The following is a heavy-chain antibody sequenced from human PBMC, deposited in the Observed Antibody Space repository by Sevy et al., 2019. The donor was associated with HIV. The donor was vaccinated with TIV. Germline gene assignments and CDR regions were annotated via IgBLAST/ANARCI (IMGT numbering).Heavy chain of an antibody. V-gene: IGHV3-53*01. D-gene: IGHD6-13*01. CDR1: GFTVSSNY. CDR2: IYSGGST. J-gene: IGHJ6*02. CDR3: AREAGQQLLQDHYYGMDV. Sequence: GGSLRLSCAASGFTVSSNYMSWVRQAPGKGLEWVSVIYSGGSTYYADSVKVRFTISRDNSKNTLNLQMNSRRAEDTAVYYCAREAGQQLLQDHYYGMDVWGQGTT.